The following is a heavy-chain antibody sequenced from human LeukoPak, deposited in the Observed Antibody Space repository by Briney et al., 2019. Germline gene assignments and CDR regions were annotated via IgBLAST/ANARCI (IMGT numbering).Heavy chain of an antibody. D-gene: IGHD4-17*01. Sequence: DSVKGRFTISRDNSKNTLYLQMNSLKTDDTAVYYCANYGDYQYFDYWGQGTPVTVSS. V-gene: IGHV3-30*02. J-gene: IGHJ4*02. CDR3: ANYGDYQYFDY.